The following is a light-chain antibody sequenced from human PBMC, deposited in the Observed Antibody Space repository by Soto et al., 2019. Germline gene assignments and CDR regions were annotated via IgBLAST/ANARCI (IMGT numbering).Light chain of an antibody. CDR3: SSYTINSTLV. Sequence: QSALTQPASVSGSPGQSITVSCTGTSSDIGVYNYVSWYQQHPGKAPKVMIYDVSNRPSGVSNRFSGSKSGNTASLTISGLQADDEADYYCSSYTINSTLVFGTGTKLTV. CDR2: DVS. J-gene: IGLJ1*01. CDR1: SSDIGVYNY. V-gene: IGLV2-14*01.